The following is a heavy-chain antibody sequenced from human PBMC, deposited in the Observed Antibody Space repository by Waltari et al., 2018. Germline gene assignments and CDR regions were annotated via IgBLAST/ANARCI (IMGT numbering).Heavy chain of an antibody. D-gene: IGHD7-27*01. Sequence: QVQLVQSGAEVKKPGASVKVSCKASGYTFTSYGISWVRQAPGQGLEGMGWIVAYNGNTNYAQKIQGRVTMTTETSTSTAYMELRSLRSDDTAVYYCARTSANWGQFDYWGQGTLVTVSS. CDR2: IVAYNGNT. J-gene: IGHJ4*02. CDR1: GYTFTSYG. V-gene: IGHV1-18*01. CDR3: ARTSANWGQFDY.